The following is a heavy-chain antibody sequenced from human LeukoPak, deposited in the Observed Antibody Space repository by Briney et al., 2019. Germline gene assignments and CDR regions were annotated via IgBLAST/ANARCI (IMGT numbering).Heavy chain of an antibody. V-gene: IGHV1-69*05. D-gene: IGHD4/OR15-4a*01. Sequence: ASVKVSCKASGGTFSSYAISWVRQAPRQGLEWMGRIIPICGTANYAQKFQGRVTIATDESTSTAYMELSSLRSEDTAVYYCASGTIGRLASNRWFDPWGQGTLVTVSS. J-gene: IGHJ5*02. CDR1: GGTFSSYA. CDR2: IIPICGTA. CDR3: ASGTIGRLASNRWFDP.